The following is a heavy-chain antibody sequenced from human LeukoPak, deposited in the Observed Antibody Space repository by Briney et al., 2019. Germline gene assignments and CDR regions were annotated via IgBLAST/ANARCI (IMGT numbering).Heavy chain of an antibody. CDR1: GDSISSYY. V-gene: IGHV4-59*12. CDR2: IYYSGIT. Sequence: PSETLSLTCTVSGDSISSYYWYWVRQPPGKELEWIACIYYSGITHYNPSLKSRVTISLDTSKNQFSLRLSSVTAADTAVYYCAREGIVRTYGQWGQGTLVTVSS. CDR3: AREGIVRTYGQ. D-gene: IGHD2/OR15-2a*01. J-gene: IGHJ4*02.